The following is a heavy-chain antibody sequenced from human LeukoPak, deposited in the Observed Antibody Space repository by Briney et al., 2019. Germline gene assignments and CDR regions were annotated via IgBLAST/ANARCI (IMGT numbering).Heavy chain of an antibody. CDR2: INSDGGGT. V-gene: IGHV3-74*01. D-gene: IGHD3-22*01. CDR1: GFTFSTYW. CDR3: ARPPAYDSRNYYFAY. J-gene: IGHJ4*02. Sequence: PGGSLRLSCAASGFTFSTYWMHWVRQVPGKGLVWVSHINSDGGGTSYADSVKGRFTISRDNAKNTLYLQMNSLRVEDTAVYYCARPPAYDSRNYYFAYWGQGILVTVSS.